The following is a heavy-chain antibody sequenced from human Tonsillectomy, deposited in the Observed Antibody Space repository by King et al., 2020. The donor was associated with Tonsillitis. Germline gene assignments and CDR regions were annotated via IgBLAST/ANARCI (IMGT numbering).Heavy chain of an antibody. CDR2: IKIKTDGGTT. V-gene: IGHV3-15*01. Sequence: VQLVESGGGLVKPGGSLRLSVAASGFTFSNAWMSWVRQAPGKVLEWGGCIKIKTDGGTTDYASPVKGRFTISRDDSKNTLYRQMNSPKTEDTAVYYCTTERNCGGDCYSRYFQHWGQDTLVTVSS. D-gene: IGHD2-21*01. CDR3: TTERNCGGDCYSRYFQH. CDR1: GFTFSNAW. J-gene: IGHJ1*01.